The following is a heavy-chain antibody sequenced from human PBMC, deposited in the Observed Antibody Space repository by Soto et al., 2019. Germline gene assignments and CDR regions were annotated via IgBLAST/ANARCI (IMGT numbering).Heavy chain of an antibody. D-gene: IGHD2-2*01. CDR2: IYPGDSDT. CDR3: ARIILGYCSSTSCSRRWFDP. Sequence: PGESLKISCKGSGYSFTSYWIGWVRQMPGKGLEWMGIIYPGDSDTRYSPSFQGQVTISADKSISTAYLQWSSLKASDTAMYYCARIILGYCSSTSCSRRWFDPWGQGTLVTVSS. CDR1: GYSFTSYW. V-gene: IGHV5-51*01. J-gene: IGHJ5*02.